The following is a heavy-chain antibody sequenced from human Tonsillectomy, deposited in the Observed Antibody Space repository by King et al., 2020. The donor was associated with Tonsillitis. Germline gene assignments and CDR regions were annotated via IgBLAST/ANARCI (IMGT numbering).Heavy chain of an antibody. CDR2: ISGSGDST. CDR1: GFTFSTYA. CDR3: AKAHARSGHYYWGTAFDI. Sequence: VQLVESGGGLVQPGGSLRLSCAASGFTFSTYAMTWIRQPPGKGLEWVSAISGSGDSTKYADSVKGRFSISRDNSKNTLYLQMNSLRAEDTAVYSCAKAHARSGHYYWGTAFDIWGQGTMVTVSS. J-gene: IGHJ3*02. D-gene: IGHD3-22*01. V-gene: IGHV3-23*04.